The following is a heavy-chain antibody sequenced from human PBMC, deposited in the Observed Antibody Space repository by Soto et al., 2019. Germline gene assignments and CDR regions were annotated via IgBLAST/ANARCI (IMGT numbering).Heavy chain of an antibody. CDR3: ARGVERTTNHSLWSSLNNFAH. J-gene: IGHJ4*02. V-gene: IGHV3-74*01. D-gene: IGHD1-1*01. CDR2: INSDGSST. CDR1: GFIFSGSW. Sequence: GGSLSLSCASSGFIFSGSWIHWVRQAPGKGLVWVSRINSDGSSTSYADSVKGRFTISRDNANDTLYLQMNSLRAEDTAVYYCARGVERTTNHSLWSSLNNFAHWGKGSLFTSPQ.